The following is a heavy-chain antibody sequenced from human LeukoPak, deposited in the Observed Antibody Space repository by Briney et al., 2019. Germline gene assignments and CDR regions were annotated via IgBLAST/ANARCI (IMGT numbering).Heavy chain of an antibody. D-gene: IGHD2-2*01. Sequence: GGSLRLSCAASGFTLSSRTMNWVRQAPGKGLEWVSSISGVSGIIYYADSVKGRFTISRDNAKNSLYLQMNSLRAEDTAVYYCARGHCSSTSCYVAGYYYYGMDVWGQGTTVTVSS. CDR2: ISGVSGII. V-gene: IGHV3-21*01. CDR1: GFTLSSRT. CDR3: ARGHCSSTSCYVAGYYYYGMDV. J-gene: IGHJ6*02.